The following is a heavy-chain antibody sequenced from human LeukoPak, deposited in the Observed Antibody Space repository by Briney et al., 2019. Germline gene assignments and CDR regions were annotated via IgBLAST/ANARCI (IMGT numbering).Heavy chain of an antibody. J-gene: IGHJ6*03. CDR3: ARDRSATFYDSSGYYYYYYMDV. D-gene: IGHD3-22*01. CDR2: IKQDGSEK. Sequence: GGSLRLSCAASGFTFSSYWMSWVRQAPGKGLECVANIKQDGSEKYYVDSVKGRFTISRDNAKNSMFLQMNSLRAEDTAVYYCARDRSATFYDSSGYYYYYYMDVWGKGTTVTVSS. CDR1: GFTFSSYW. V-gene: IGHV3-7*01.